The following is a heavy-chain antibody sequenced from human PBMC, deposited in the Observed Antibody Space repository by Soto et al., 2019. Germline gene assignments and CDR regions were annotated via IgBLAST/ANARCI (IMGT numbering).Heavy chain of an antibody. CDR1: GFTFSTCS. J-gene: IGHJ4*02. D-gene: IGHD5-12*01. V-gene: IGHV3-21*02. Sequence: EVQLVESGGGLVKPGGSLRLSCAASGFTFSTCSMNWVRQAPGKGLEWVSSISSSSSNIYYADSVKGRFTISRDNAKNLLYLQMNSLRADDAAVYYCARDNGYDAATLDYWGQRTLVTVSS. CDR3: ARDNGYDAATLDY. CDR2: ISSSSSNI.